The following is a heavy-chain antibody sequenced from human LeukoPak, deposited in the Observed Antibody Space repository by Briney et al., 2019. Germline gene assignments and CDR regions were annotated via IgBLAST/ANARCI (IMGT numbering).Heavy chain of an antibody. CDR2: IYSGGST. D-gene: IGHD2/OR15-2a*01. CDR1: GFTVSSNY. J-gene: IGHJ6*02. Sequence: GGSLGLSCAASGFTVSSNYMSWVRQAPGKGLEWVSVIYSGGSTYYADSVKGRFTISRDNSKNTLYLQMNSLRAEDTAVYYCARRPFGRAYYYGMDGWGQGTTVTVSS. V-gene: IGHV3-53*01. CDR3: ARRPFGRAYYYGMDG.